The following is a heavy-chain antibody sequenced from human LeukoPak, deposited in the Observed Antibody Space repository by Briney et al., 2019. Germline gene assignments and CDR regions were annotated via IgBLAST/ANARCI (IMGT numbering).Heavy chain of an antibody. CDR3: ARGYYYDSSGYYGNWFDP. V-gene: IGHV1-18*01. J-gene: IGHJ5*02. CDR2: ISAYNGNT. CDR1: GYTFTSYG. D-gene: IGHD3-22*01. Sequence: ASVKVSCKASGYTFTSYGISWVRQAPGQGLEWMGWISAYNGNTNYAQKFQGRVTMTRNTSISTAYMELSSLRSEDTAVYYCARGYYYDSSGYYGNWFDPWGQGTLVTVSS.